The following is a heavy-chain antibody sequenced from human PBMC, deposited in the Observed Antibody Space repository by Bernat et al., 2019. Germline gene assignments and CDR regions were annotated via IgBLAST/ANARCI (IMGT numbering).Heavy chain of an antibody. CDR3: ARHAYSSSLYRYFHH. CDR2: IYYSGST. V-gene: IGHV4-39*01. D-gene: IGHD2-15*01. J-gene: IGHJ1*01. Sequence: QLQLQESGPGLVKPTETLSLTCTVSGDSINSIHYYWGWIRQPPGMGLEWIGSIYYSGSTYNNPSLKSRVTISIDTSKNQFSLKLSSVTAADTAVYCCARHAYSSSLYRYFHHWGQGTLVTVSS. CDR1: GDSINSIHYY.